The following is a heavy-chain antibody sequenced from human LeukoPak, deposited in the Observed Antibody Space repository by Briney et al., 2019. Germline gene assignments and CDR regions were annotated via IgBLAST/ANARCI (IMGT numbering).Heavy chain of an antibody. Sequence: GGSLRLSCVASGFTFSSYEMNWVRQAPGKGLEWVSYISSSGSTIYYADSVKGRFTIPRDNAKNSLYLQMNSLRAEDTAVYYCAREIGDSSSWYGVYFDYWGQGTLVTVSS. D-gene: IGHD6-13*01. CDR3: AREIGDSSSWYGVYFDY. CDR2: ISSSGSTI. V-gene: IGHV3-48*03. J-gene: IGHJ4*02. CDR1: GFTFSSYE.